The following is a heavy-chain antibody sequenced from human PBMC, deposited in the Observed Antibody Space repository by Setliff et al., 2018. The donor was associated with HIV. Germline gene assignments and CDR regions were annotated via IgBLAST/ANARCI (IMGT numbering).Heavy chain of an antibody. J-gene: IGHJ5*01. CDR3: SRGGAVSADFDS. CDR2: IYYDGRT. CDR1: GGSIRTGAYY. Sequence: SETLSLTCTVSGGSIRTGAYYWGWIRKPPGKGLEWIGSIYYDGRTFYKPSLKSRLTISVDTSKNQFSLSLNSVTAADTAVYFCSRGGAVSADFDSWGQVTLVTVSS. V-gene: IGHV4-39*07. D-gene: IGHD3-16*01.